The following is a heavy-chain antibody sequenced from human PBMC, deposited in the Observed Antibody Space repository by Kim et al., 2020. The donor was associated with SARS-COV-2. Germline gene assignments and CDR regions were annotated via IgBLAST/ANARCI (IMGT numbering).Heavy chain of an antibody. Sequence: YSPSFQGQITRSADKSISTAYLQWSSLRASDTAMYYCARPNDFWSGHTVDYWGQGTLVTVSS. V-gene: IGHV5-51*01. J-gene: IGHJ4*02. D-gene: IGHD3-3*01. CDR3: ARPNDFWSGHTVDY.